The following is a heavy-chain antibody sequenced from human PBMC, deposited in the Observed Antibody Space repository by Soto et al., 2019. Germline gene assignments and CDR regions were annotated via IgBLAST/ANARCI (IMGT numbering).Heavy chain of an antibody. CDR3: AATNDFWSGYPPNWFDP. V-gene: IGHV4-31*01. CDR1: GDPISSGGYY. Sequence: SETLSLTCTVSGDPISSGGYYWTWIRQHPGKGLEWIGYIYYSGSTFYNPSLRSQLTISVDTSKNQFSQKMTSVTAADTSVYYCAATNDFWSGYPPNWFDPWGQGTLVTVS. CDR2: IYYSGST. J-gene: IGHJ5*02. D-gene: IGHD3-3*01.